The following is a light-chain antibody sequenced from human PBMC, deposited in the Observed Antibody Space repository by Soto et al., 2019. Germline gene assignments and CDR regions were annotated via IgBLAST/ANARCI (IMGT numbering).Light chain of an antibody. Sequence: ISSFYCRVSQSVSSSYLAWYQQKPGQAPRLRIDDVSSRASGSPDRFSGSVSGTDFTLTIGRLQPEDFTVYYCQQDGNSPQTIGLGTRVEIK. CDR3: QQDGNSPQT. J-gene: IGKJ1*01. V-gene: IGKV3-20*01. CDR2: DVS. CDR1: QSVSSSY.